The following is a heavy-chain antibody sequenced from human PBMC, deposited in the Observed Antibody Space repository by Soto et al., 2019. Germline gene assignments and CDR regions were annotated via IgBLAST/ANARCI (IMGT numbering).Heavy chain of an antibody. CDR3: ARLPNYYYDSSGYSLDI. Sequence: SETLSLTCAVYGGSFSGYYWSWIRQPPGKGLEWIGEINHSGSTNYNPSLKSRVTISVDTSKNQFSLKLSSVTAADAAVYYCARLPNYYYDSSGYSLDIWGQGTMVTV. V-gene: IGHV4-34*01. J-gene: IGHJ3*02. CDR1: GGSFSGYY. CDR2: INHSGST. D-gene: IGHD3-22*01.